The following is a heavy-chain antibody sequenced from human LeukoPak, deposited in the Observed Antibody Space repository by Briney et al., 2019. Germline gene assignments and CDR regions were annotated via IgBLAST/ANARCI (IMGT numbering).Heavy chain of an antibody. V-gene: IGHV4-34*01. CDR1: GGSFSGYY. Sequence: SETLSLTCAVYGGSFSGYYWSWIRQPPGKGLEWIGEINHSGSTNYNPSLKSRVTISVDTSKNQFSLKLSSVTAADTAVYYCARENGGWYLLGRVRGYYMDVWGKGTTVTVSS. D-gene: IGHD6-19*01. CDR3: ARENGGWYLLGRVRGYYMDV. J-gene: IGHJ6*03. CDR2: INHSGST.